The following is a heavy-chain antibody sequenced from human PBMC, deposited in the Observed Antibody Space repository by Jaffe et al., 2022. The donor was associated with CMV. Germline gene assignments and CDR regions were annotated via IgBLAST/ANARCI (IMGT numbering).Heavy chain of an antibody. CDR1: GFTFSSYD. D-gene: IGHD6-13*01. V-gene: IGHV3-13*01. CDR2: IGTAGDT. CDR3: ARGTNSSSWPNSLIDY. J-gene: IGHJ4*02. Sequence: EVQLVESGGGLVQPGGSLRLSCAASGFTFSSYDMHWVRQATGKGLEWVSAIGTAGDTYYPGSVKGRFTISRENAKNSLYLQMNSLRAGDTAVYYCARGTNSSSWPNSLIDYWGQGTLVTVSS.